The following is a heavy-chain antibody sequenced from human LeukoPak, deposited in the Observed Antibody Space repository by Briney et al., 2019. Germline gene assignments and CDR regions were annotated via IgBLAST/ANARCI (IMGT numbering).Heavy chain of an antibody. V-gene: IGHV3-23*01. CDR2: ISGSGGST. D-gene: IGHD6-19*01. CDR3: ACYSSGWYRSGYDY. CDR1: GFTFSSYA. J-gene: IGHJ4*02. Sequence: GGSLRLSCAASGFTFSSYAMSWVRQAPGKGLEWVSAISGSGGSTYYADSVKGRFTISRDNSKNTLYPQMNSLRAEDTAVYYCACYSSGWYRSGYDYWGQGTLVTVSS.